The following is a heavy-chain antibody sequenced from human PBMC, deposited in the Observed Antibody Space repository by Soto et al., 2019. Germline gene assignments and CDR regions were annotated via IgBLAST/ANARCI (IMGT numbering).Heavy chain of an antibody. D-gene: IGHD6-6*01. J-gene: IGHJ4*02. Sequence: GGSLRLSCAASGFTFSSYAMHWVRQAPGKGLEWVAVISYDGSNKYYADSVKGRFTISRDNSKNTLYLQMNSLRAEDTAVYYCARYREYSSSSQSFDYWGQGTLVTVSS. CDR1: GFTFSSYA. V-gene: IGHV3-30-3*01. CDR3: ARYREYSSSSQSFDY. CDR2: ISYDGSNK.